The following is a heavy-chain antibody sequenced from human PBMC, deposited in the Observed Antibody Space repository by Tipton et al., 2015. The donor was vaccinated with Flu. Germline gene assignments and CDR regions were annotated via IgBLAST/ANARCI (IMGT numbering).Heavy chain of an antibody. CDR3: ARRYCSSAGFYYGKDG. CDR2: IYPGDSDT. D-gene: IGHD2-2*01. V-gene: IGHV5-51*01. Sequence: QLVQSGAEVKKPGESLKISCKGSGYSFTSYWIGWVRQMPGKGLEWMGIIYPGDSDTKYSPSFQGQDTISADKSISTAYLQWSSLRAADTAMYYCARRYCSSAGFYYGKDGWGQGTTVTVSS. CDR1: GYSFTSYW. J-gene: IGHJ6*02.